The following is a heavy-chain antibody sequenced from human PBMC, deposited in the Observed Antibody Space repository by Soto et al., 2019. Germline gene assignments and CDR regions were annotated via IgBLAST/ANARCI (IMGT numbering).Heavy chain of an antibody. CDR1: GYTFTTYD. CDR3: VRNLNVFDP. J-gene: IGHJ5*02. Sequence: QVQLVQSGAEVKKPGASVKVSCTTSGYTFTTYDINWVRQATGQGFEWMGWMNPNSGNTGYAQKFQGRVTMTRDTSISTAYMELSSLRSEDTAVYYCVRNLNVFDPWGQGTLVTVSS. V-gene: IGHV1-8*02. CDR2: MNPNSGNT.